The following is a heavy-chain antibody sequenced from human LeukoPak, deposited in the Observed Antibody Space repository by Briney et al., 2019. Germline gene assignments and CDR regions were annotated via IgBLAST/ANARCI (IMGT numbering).Heavy chain of an antibody. D-gene: IGHD4-17*01. CDR3: AKWDFFGDYFSFDP. Sequence: GGSLRLSCAASGFTFSSYAMSWVRRAPGKGLEWVSAISGSGGSTYYADSVKGRFTISRDNPKNSLFLQMNSLRVEDTALYFCAKWDFFGDYFSFDPRGQGTRVTVSS. V-gene: IGHV3-23*01. J-gene: IGHJ5*02. CDR2: ISGSGGST. CDR1: GFTFSSYA.